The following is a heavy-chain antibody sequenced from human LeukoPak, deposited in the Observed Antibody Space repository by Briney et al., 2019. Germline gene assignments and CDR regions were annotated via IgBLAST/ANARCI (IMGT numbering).Heavy chain of an antibody. CDR2: ISGSGGST. CDR3: TKVGVYSNSYFDY. D-gene: IGHD4-11*01. V-gene: IGHV3-23*01. J-gene: IGHJ4*02. CDR1: GFTLSSFA. Sequence: PGGSLRLSCAASGFTLSSFAMSWVRQAPGKGLEWVSGISGSGGSTYYAYSVKGRFTLSRDNSKNTLYLQMNSLRAEDTAVYYCTKVGVYSNSYFDYWGQGILVTVSS.